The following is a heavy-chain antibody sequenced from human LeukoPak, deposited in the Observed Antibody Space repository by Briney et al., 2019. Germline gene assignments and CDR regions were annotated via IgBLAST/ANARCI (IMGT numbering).Heavy chain of an antibody. J-gene: IGHJ5*02. Sequence: SETLSLTXTVSGGSISSSSYYWGWIRQPPGKGLAWIGSIYYSGSTYYNPSLKSRVTISVDTSKNQFSLKLSSVTAADTAVYYCARPPYVDTAMIGFDPWGQGTLVTVSS. CDR1: GGSISSSSYY. V-gene: IGHV4-39*01. CDR2: IYYSGST. D-gene: IGHD5-18*01. CDR3: ARPPYVDTAMIGFDP.